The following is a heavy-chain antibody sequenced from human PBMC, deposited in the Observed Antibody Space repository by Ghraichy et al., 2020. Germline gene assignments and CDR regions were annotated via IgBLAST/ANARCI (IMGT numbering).Heavy chain of an antibody. CDR1: GYTFTSYA. CDR3: ASTLTPLGSDSSGFRY. V-gene: IGHV1-3*01. J-gene: IGHJ4*02. D-gene: IGHD6-19*01. CDR2: INAGNGNT. Sequence: ASVKVSCKASGYTFTSYAMHWVRQAPGQRPEWMGWINAGNGNTKYSQKFQGRVTITRDTSASTAYMELSSLRSEDTAVYYCASTLTPLGSDSSGFRYWGQGTLVTVSS.